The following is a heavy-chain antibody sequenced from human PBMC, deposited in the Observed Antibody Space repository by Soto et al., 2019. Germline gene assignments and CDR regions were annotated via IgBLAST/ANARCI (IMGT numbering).Heavy chain of an antibody. V-gene: IGHV1-18*01. J-gene: IGHJ6*02. Sequence: ASVKVSGKASGYTFTSYGISWVRQAPGQGLEWMGWISAYNGNTNYAQKLQGRVTMTTDTSTSTAYMELRSLRSDDTAVYYCAREDCSSTSCYQYYYYYYGMDVWGQGTTVTVSS. CDR2: ISAYNGNT. D-gene: IGHD2-2*01. CDR1: GYTFTSYG. CDR3: AREDCSSTSCYQYYYYYYGMDV.